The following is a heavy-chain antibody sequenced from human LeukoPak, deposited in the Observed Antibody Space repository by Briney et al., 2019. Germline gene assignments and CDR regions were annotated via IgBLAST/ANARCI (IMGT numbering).Heavy chain of an antibody. CDR2: IYHSEST. J-gene: IGHJ4*02. CDR3: ARLYGNYQNYFDY. D-gene: IGHD1-7*01. CDR1: GYSISSGYY. Sequence: SETLSLTCTVSGYSISSGYYWGWIRQPPGKGLEWIGSIYHSESTYYNPSLKSRVTISVDTSKNQFSLKLSSVTAADTAVYYCARLYGNYQNYFDYWGQGTLVTVSS. V-gene: IGHV4-38-2*02.